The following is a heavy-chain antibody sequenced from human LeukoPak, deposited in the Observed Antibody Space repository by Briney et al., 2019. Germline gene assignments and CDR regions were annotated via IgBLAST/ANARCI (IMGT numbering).Heavy chain of an antibody. Sequence: SQTLSLTCTVSGGPISSGGYYWSWIRQHPGKGLEWIGYIYYSGSTYYNPSLKSRVTISVDTSKNQFSLKLSSVTAADTAVYYCARGFSGHSKSVIGWFDPWGQGTLVTVSS. CDR3: ARGFSGHSKSVIGWFDP. D-gene: IGHD4-11*01. V-gene: IGHV4-31*03. CDR1: GGPISSGGYY. J-gene: IGHJ5*02. CDR2: IYYSGST.